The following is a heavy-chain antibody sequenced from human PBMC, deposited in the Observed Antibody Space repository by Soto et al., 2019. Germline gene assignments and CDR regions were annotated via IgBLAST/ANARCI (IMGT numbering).Heavy chain of an antibody. CDR3: ARGYDFWSGYYTGSFDY. CDR1: GGTFSSYA. V-gene: IGHV1-69*06. CDR2: IIPIFGTA. J-gene: IGHJ4*02. D-gene: IGHD3-3*01. Sequence: ASVKVSCKASGGTFSSYAISWVRQAPVQGLEWMGGIIPIFGTANYAQKFQGRVTITADKSTSTAYMELSSLRSEDTAVYYCARGYDFWSGYYTGSFDYWGQGTLVTVT.